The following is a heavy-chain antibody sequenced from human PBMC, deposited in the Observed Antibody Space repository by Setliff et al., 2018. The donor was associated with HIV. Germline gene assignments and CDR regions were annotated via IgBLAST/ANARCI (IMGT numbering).Heavy chain of an antibody. Sequence: PGGSLRLSCAASGYTFSSYWMAWVRQCPGKGLEWVANIQQHGSEIHYVASVEGRFTISRDNAKNSLYLQMNSLRAEDTAVYYCANMQWASNAWYSFDYWGQGALVTVPQ. CDR1: GYTFSSYW. J-gene: IGHJ4*02. V-gene: IGHV3-7*05. D-gene: IGHD6-19*01. CDR2: IQQHGSEI. CDR3: ANMQWASNAWYSFDY.